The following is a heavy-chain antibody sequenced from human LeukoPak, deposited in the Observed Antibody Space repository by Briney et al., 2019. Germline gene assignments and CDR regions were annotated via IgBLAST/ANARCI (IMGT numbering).Heavy chain of an antibody. V-gene: IGHV1-2*04. CDR2: INPNSGGT. CDR3: ARGLSTYSSGRPPFDY. Sequence: ASVKVSCKASGYTFTGYYMHWVRQAPGQGLEWMGWINPNSGGTNYAQKFQGWVTMTRDTSISTAYMELSRLRSDDTAVYYCARGLSTYSSGRPPFDYWGQGTLVTVSS. D-gene: IGHD6-19*01. J-gene: IGHJ4*02. CDR1: GYTFTGYY.